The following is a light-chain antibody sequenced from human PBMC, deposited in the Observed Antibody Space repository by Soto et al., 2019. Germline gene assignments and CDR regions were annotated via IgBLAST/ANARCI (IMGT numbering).Light chain of an antibody. CDR3: QQYGVTPR. CDR2: GAS. CDR1: QSVTNSY. J-gene: IGKJ5*01. V-gene: IGKV3-20*01. Sequence: DTVLTQSPDTLSLSPGERATLSCRATQSVTNSYLAWYQHKSGQAPRLLIYGASSRATGIPGRFSGSGSGTDFTLTINRLEPEDFAVYFCQQYGVTPRFGQGTRLEIK.